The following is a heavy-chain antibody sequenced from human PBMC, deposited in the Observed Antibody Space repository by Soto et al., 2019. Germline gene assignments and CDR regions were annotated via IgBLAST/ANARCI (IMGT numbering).Heavy chain of an antibody. CDR1: GFTFSGSA. J-gene: IGHJ4*02. CDR2: IRSKANSYAT. V-gene: IGHV3-73*01. Sequence: GESLKISCAASGFTFSGSAMHWVRQASGKGLEWVGRIRSKANSYATAYAASVKGRFTISRDDSKNTAYLQMNSLKTEDTAVYYCTRPDYGGNYFDYWGQGTLVTVSS. CDR3: TRPDYGGNYFDY. D-gene: IGHD4-17*01.